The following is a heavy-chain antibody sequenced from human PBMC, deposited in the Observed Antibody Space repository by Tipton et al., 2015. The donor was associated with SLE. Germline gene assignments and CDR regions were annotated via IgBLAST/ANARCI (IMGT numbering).Heavy chain of an antibody. CDR3: ARDRGSSWFFFDY. Sequence: SLRLSCAVSGFSFSTSAMSWVRQAPGKGLEWVSSISISGGRTYYAHSVRGRCTISRDNSKNTLYLQMNSLRAEDTAVYYCARDRGSSWFFFDYWGQGTLVTVSS. J-gene: IGHJ4*02. CDR1: GFSFSTSA. D-gene: IGHD6-13*01. V-gene: IGHV3-23*01. CDR2: ISISGGRT.